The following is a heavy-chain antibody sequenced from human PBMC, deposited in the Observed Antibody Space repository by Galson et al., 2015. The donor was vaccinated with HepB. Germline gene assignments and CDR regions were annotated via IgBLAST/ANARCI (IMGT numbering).Heavy chain of an antibody. CDR3: AKIASTSYVHPHYFDY. CDR2: ISGSGTTT. V-gene: IGHV3-23*01. Sequence: SLRLSCAASGFSFSSSGMNWVRQAPGKGLEWVSIISGSGTTTDYADSEKGRFTISRDNSKNTLYLQMNRLRVEDTAVYYCAKIASTSYVHPHYFDYWGQGTLVTVPS. D-gene: IGHD5-18*01. J-gene: IGHJ4*02. CDR1: GFSFSSSG.